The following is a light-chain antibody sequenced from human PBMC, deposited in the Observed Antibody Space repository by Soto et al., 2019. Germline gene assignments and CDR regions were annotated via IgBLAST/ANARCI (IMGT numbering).Light chain of an antibody. J-gene: IGLJ1*01. CDR3: SSYTSISTYV. Sequence: QSALTQPASVSLSPGQSVTISCSGTSSDVGGYNYVSWYQHHPGEAPKLMIYEVTHRPSGVSNRFSGSKSGNTASLTISGLQAEDEADYYCSSYTSISTYVFGTGTKVTVL. CDR2: EVT. CDR1: SSDVGGYNY. V-gene: IGLV2-14*01.